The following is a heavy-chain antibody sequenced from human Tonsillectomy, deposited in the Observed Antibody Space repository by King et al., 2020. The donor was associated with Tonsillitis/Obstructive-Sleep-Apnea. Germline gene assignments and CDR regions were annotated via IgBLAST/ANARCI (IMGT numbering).Heavy chain of an antibody. D-gene: IGHD3-22*01. CDR3: ASSGVSSGSEFYMDV. CDR2: ISSSSAYR. Sequence: VQLVESGGGLVKPGGSLRLSCAVSGFTFTDYYMNWIRQAPGKGLEWVAYISSSSAYRNYADSVKGRFTISRDNKNSLYLQLNSLRADDTAVYYCASSGVSSGSEFYMDVWGKGTTVTVSS. V-gene: IGHV3-11*05. CDR1: GFTFTDYY. J-gene: IGHJ6*03.